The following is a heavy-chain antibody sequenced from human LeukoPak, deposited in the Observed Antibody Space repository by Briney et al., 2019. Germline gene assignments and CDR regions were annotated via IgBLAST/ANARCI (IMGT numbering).Heavy chain of an antibody. CDR1: GGSISSSSYY. CDR2: IYYSGST. D-gene: IGHD6-13*01. J-gene: IGHJ4*02. Sequence: SETLSLTCTVSGGSISSSSYYWGWIRRPPGKGLEWLGSIYYSGSTYYNPSLKSRVTISVDTSKNRFSLKPSSVTAADTAVYYCARSRPEGGYYYDYWGQGTLVTVSS. V-gene: IGHV4-39*01. CDR3: ARSRPEGGYYYDY.